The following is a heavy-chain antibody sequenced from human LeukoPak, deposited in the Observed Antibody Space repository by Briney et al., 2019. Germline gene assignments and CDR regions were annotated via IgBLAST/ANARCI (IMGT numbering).Heavy chain of an antibody. J-gene: IGHJ4*02. V-gene: IGHV3-53*01. D-gene: IGHD3-9*01. CDR3: ASVLTGYYDYFDY. CDR2: IYSGGST. CDR1: GFTFSNFA. Sequence: GGSLRLSCAASGFTFSNFAMSWVRQAPGKGLEWVSVIYSGGSTYYADSVKGRFTISRDNSKDTLYLQMNSLRAEDTAVYYCASVLTGYYDYFDYWGQGTLVTVSS.